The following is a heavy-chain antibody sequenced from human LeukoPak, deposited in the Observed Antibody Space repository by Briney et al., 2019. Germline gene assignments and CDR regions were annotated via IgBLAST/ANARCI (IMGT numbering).Heavy chain of an antibody. V-gene: IGHV3-23*01. CDR1: GFTFRDSA. J-gene: IGHJ3*01. CDR3: AKDIQLST. Sequence: GGSLRLSCAASGFTFRDSAMTWVRHVPGKGVEWVSLISYSGGNAYYADSVKGRFTISRDNSENTLSLQMNSLRVEDTARYYCAKDIQLSTWGLGTMVTVSS. D-gene: IGHD3-16*02. CDR2: ISYSGGNA.